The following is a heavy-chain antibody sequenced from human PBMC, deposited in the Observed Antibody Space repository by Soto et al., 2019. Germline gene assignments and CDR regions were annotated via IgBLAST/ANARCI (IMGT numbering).Heavy chain of an antibody. CDR2: IYYSGST. CDR3: ARWGGIATNHLFDP. D-gene: IGHD2-8*01. J-gene: IGHJ5*02. V-gene: IGHV4-39*01. Sequence: SETLSLTCTVSGGSFSSSSYYWGWIRQPPGKGLEWIGSIYYSGSTYYNPSPKSRVTISVDTSKNQFSLKLSSVTAADTAVHYCARWGGIATNHLFDPWGQGTLVTVSS. CDR1: GGSFSSSSYY.